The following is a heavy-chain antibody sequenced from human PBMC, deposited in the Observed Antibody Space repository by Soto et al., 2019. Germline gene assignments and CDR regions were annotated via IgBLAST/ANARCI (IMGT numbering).Heavy chain of an antibody. D-gene: IGHD3-10*01. CDR3: AKWGFGEIGAFDI. CDR2: ISGSGGST. J-gene: IGHJ3*02. Sequence: EVQLLESGXXXXQPGGSLRLSCAASGFTFSXYAMSWVRQAPGKGLEXVSAISGSGGSTYYADSVKGRFTISRDNSKNTLYLQMNSLRAEDTAVYYCAKWGFGEIGAFDIWGQGTMVTVSS. CDR1: GFTFSXYA. V-gene: IGHV3-23*01.